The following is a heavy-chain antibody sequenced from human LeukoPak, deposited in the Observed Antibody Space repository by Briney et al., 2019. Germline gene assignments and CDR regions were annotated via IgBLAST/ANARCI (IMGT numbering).Heavy chain of an antibody. CDR1: GYTFTNYY. CDR2: INPSGGST. CDR3: ARDESISILWW. V-gene: IGHV1-46*01. Sequence: GASVKVSCKASGYTFTNYYMHWVRQAPGQGLKWMGIINPSGGSTNYAQKFQGRVTMTRDTSTSTVYMELSSLRSEDTAVYYCARDESISILWWWGQGTLVTVSS. J-gene: IGHJ1*01. D-gene: IGHD2-21*01.